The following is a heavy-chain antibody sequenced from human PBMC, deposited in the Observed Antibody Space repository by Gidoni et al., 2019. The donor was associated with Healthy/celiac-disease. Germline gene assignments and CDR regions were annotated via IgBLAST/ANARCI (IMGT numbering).Heavy chain of an antibody. D-gene: IGHD6-13*01. CDR3: ARRSGYSSSWIDY. J-gene: IGHJ4*02. Sequence: QLQLQESGPGLVKPSETLSLTCTVSGGSISSSSYYWGWIRQPPGKGLEWNGSIHYSGSTYYNPSLKSRVTISVDTSKNQFSLKLSSVTAADTAVYYCARRSGYSSSWIDYWGQGTLVTVSS. V-gene: IGHV4-39*01. CDR1: GGSISSSSYY. CDR2: IHYSGST.